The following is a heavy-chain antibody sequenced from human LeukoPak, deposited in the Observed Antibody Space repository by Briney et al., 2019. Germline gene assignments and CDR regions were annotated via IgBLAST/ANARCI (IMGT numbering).Heavy chain of an antibody. D-gene: IGHD6-19*01. J-gene: IGHJ4*02. CDR3: ARETAVADDSYFDY. V-gene: IGHV6-1*01. CDR1: GDSVSSNSAA. CDR2: TYYRSKWYN. Sequence: PSQTLSLTCAISGDSVSSNSAAWNWIRRSPSRGLEWLGRTYYRSKWYNDYAVSVKSRITINPDTSKNQFSLQLNSVTPEDTAVYYCARETAVADDSYFDYWGQGTLVTVSS.